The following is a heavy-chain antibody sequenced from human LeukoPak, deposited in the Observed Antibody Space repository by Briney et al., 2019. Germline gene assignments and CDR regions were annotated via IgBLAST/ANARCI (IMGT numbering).Heavy chain of an antibody. CDR3: AKPKEDYYEEYFQH. J-gene: IGHJ1*01. V-gene: IGHV3-23*01. CDR1: GFTFSSYA. CDR2: VSGSGFGT. D-gene: IGHD3-3*01. Sequence: GGSLRLSCTGSGFTFSSYAMSWVRQAPGKGLEWVSGVSGSGFGTYYADSVKGRFTISRDNSKNTLYLQMNSLRAEDTAVYYCAKPKEDYYEEYFQHWGQGTLVTVSS.